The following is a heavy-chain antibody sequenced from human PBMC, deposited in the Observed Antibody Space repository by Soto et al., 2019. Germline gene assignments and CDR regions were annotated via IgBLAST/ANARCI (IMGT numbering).Heavy chain of an antibody. CDR2: MNPNSGNT. J-gene: IGHJ4*02. Sequence: ASVKVSCKASGYTFTSYDINWVRRATGQGLEWMGWMNPNSGNTGYAQKFQGRVTMTRNTSISTAYMELSSLRSEDTAVYYCARVTKPYYYDSSGYYLRSYYFDYWGQGTLVTVSS. V-gene: IGHV1-8*01. CDR1: GYTFTSYD. D-gene: IGHD3-22*01. CDR3: ARVTKPYYYDSSGYYLRSYYFDY.